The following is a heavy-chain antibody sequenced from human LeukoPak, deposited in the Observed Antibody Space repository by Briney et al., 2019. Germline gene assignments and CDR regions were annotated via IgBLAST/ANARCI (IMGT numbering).Heavy chain of an antibody. V-gene: IGHV1-69*04. CDR2: IIPILGIA. Sequence: ASVKVSCKASGGTFSSYAISWVRQAPGQGLEWMGRIIPILGIANYAQKFQGRVTITADKSTSTAYMELSSLRSEDAAVYYCASQHIVVVTATQYYYYGMDVWGQGTTVTVSS. CDR1: GGTFSSYA. CDR3: ASQHIVVVTATQYYYYGMDV. D-gene: IGHD2-21*02. J-gene: IGHJ6*02.